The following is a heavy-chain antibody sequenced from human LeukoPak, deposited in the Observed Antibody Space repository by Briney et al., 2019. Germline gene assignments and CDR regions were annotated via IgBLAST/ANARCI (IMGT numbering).Heavy chain of an antibody. CDR3: VSRDAYKPRYFMDV. CDR1: GFNLDIAW. D-gene: IGHD5-24*01. CDR2: IKSKNDVAAT. Sequence: GGSLRLSCAVSGFNLDIAWMNWVRQAPGEGLEWVGRIKSKNDVAATDYAAPVRGKFTISIDDSKNMLYLQMNSLKTEDTAVYYCVSRDAYKPRYFMDVWGKGTTVTVSS. V-gene: IGHV3-15*01. J-gene: IGHJ6*03.